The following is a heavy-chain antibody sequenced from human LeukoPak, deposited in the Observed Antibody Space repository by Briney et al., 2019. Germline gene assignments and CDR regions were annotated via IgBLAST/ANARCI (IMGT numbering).Heavy chain of an antibody. CDR1: GYTFTSYG. CDR2: ISAYNGNT. V-gene: IGHV1-18*01. J-gene: IGHJ4*02. CDR3: ARERGDYVWGSYRETLNLDY. D-gene: IGHD3-16*02. Sequence: ASVKVSCKASGYTFTSYGISWVRQAPGQGLEWMGWISAYNGNTNYAQKLQGRVTMTTDTSTSTAYMELRSLRSDDTAVYYCARERGDYVWGSYRETLNLDYWGQGTLVTVSS.